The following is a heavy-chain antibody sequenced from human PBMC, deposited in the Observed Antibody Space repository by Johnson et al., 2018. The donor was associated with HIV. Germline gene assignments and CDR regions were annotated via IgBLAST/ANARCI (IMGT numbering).Heavy chain of an antibody. CDR1: GFTFSRYD. J-gene: IGHJ3*02. Sequence: EVRLVESGGGLVQPGGSLRLSCAASGFTFSRYDMHWVRQAPGKGLEYVSGITNGGSTYSADSVKGRFTISRDNSRNTLYLQMGSLRPEDMAVYYCARASALDIWGQGTMVTVSS. V-gene: IGHV3-64*07. CDR3: ARASALDI. CDR2: ITNGGST.